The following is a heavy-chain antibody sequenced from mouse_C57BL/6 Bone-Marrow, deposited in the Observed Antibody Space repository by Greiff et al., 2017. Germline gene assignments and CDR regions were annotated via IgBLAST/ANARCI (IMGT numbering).Heavy chain of an antibody. V-gene: IGHV1-5*01. CDR2: IYPGNSDT. D-gene: IGHD1-1*01. CDR1: GYTFTSYW. CDR3: TFITAVVAPRYFDV. J-gene: IGHJ1*03. Sequence: VQLQQSGTVLARPGASVKMSCKTSGYTFTSYWMHWVKQRPGQGLEWIGAIYPGNSDTSSNQKFKGKAKLTAVTSASTAYMELSSLTNEYSAVSYCTFITAVVAPRYFDVWGTGTTVTVSS.